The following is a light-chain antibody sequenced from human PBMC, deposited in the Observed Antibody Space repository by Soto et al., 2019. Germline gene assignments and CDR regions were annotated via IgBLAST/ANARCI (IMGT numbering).Light chain of an antibody. Sequence: SPSSLSASVRDRVTITCRASQDIGIYLAWYQQKPGKAPNLLIYAASSLQRGVPSRFSGGGSGTEFTLTFSSLQPEDFATYYCQQLNSYPRTFGQGTKVDIK. CDR3: QQLNSYPRT. CDR1: QDIGIY. J-gene: IGKJ1*01. V-gene: IGKV1-9*01. CDR2: AAS.